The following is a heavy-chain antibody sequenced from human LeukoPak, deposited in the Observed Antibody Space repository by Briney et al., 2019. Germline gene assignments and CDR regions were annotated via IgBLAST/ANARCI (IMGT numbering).Heavy chain of an antibody. V-gene: IGHV4-38-2*01. CDR1: GYSISSGYY. D-gene: IGHD6-6*01. CDR2: IYYSGST. CDR3: ARHRGGYIAALAEY. J-gene: IGHJ4*02. Sequence: SEALSLTCAVSGYSISSGYYWGWIRQPPGKGLEWIGSIYYSGSTYYNPSLKSRVTISVDKSKNQFSLKLSSVTAADTAVYYCARHRGGYIAALAEYWGQGTLVTVSS.